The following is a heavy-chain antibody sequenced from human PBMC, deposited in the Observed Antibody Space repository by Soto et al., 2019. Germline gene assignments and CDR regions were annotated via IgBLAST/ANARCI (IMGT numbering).Heavy chain of an antibody. D-gene: IGHD4-17*01. Sequence: SETLSLTCAVSGGSISSGGYSWSWIRQPPGKGLEWIGYIYHSGSTYYNPSLKSRVTISVDRSKNQFSLKLSSVTAADTAVYYCAGAPDYGGNWGGYYFDYWGQGTLVTVSS. CDR1: GGSISSGGYS. CDR2: IYHSGST. V-gene: IGHV4-30-2*01. J-gene: IGHJ4*02. CDR3: AGAPDYGGNWGGYYFDY.